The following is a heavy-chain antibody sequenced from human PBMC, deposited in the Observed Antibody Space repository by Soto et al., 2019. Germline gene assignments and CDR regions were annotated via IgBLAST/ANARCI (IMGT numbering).Heavy chain of an antibody. J-gene: IGHJ4*02. CDR3: VKIAVAGTGYFDY. CDR1: GGTFSSYT. D-gene: IGHD6-19*01. Sequence: QVQLVQSGAEVKKPGSSVKVSCKASGGTFSSYTISWVRQAPGQGLEWMGRIIPILGIANYAQKFQGRVTITADKSTSTAYMELRSLRSEDTAVYYCVKIAVAGTGYFDYWGQGTLVTVSS. V-gene: IGHV1-69*02. CDR2: IIPILGIA.